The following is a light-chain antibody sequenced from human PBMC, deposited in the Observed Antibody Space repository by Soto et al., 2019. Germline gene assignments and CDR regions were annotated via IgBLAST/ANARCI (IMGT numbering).Light chain of an antibody. CDR3: QXXXXXXYT. Sequence: EIVLTQSPGTLSLSPGERATLSCRASQSVSSGNLAWYQQKPGQAPRLLIYDASSRATGIPDRFSGSGSGTDFTLXXXXXXXXDFAVYYCQXXXXXXYTFGQ. J-gene: IGKJ2*01. CDR2: DAS. CDR1: QSVSSGN. V-gene: IGKV3-20*01.